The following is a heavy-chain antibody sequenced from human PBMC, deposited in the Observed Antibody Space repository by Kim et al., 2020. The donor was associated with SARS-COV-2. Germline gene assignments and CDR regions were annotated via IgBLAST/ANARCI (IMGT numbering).Heavy chain of an antibody. CDR2: IGTAGDT. J-gene: IGHJ6*02. CDR1: GFTFSSYD. Sequence: GGSLRLSCAASGFTFSSYDMHWVCQATGKGLEWVSAIGTAGDTYYPGSVKGRFTISRENAKNSLYLQMNSLRAGDTAVYYCARGDILTGYFIPPYYYGMDVWGQGTTVTVSS. V-gene: IGHV3-13*01. CDR3: ARGDILTGYFIPPYYYGMDV. D-gene: IGHD3-9*01.